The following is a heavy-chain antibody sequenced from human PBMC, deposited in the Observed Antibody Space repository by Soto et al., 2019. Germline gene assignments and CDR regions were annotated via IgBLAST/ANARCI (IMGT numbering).Heavy chain of an antibody. CDR1: GFTFSSYA. J-gene: IGHJ4*02. D-gene: IGHD2-2*01. V-gene: IGHV3-23*01. CDR2: ISGSGGST. Sequence: EVQLLESGGGLVQPGGSLRLSCAASGFTFSSYAMSWVRQAPGKGLEWVSAISGSGGSTYYADSVKGRFTISRDNSKNTLYLQMNSLRAEDTAVYYCAKDQRDIVVVPAATHPDYWGQGTLVTVSS. CDR3: AKDQRDIVVVPAATHPDY.